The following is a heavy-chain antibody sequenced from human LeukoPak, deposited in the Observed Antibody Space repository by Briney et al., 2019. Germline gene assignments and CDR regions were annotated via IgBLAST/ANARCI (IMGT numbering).Heavy chain of an antibody. CDR3: AKSTGSSLDP. Sequence: RGSLRLSCAPYAFTLSSYGMHWVRQAPGKGREWVAFIRYDGSNKYYTDSVKGRFSLSRDNSKNTLYLQMNSLRAEDTAVYYCAKSTGSSLDPWGQGTLVTVSS. CDR2: IRYDGSNK. V-gene: IGHV3-30*02. D-gene: IGHD2-15*01. J-gene: IGHJ5*02. CDR1: AFTLSSYG.